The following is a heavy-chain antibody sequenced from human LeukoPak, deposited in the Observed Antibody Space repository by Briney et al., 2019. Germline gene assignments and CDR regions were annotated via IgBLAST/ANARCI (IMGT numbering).Heavy chain of an antibody. J-gene: IGHJ6*02. CDR1: RFTLSSYV. D-gene: IGHD1-26*01. V-gene: IGHV3-23*01. Sequence: GGSLRLSCAGSRFTLSSYVMSGVRQAPGKGLEWVSTTSGSGGAGTYYADSVKGRFTISRDNSRNTLYLPMNGLRAEDTAVYYCVKDRGGSPFYGMDVWGQGTTVTVSS. CDR2: TSGSGGAGT. CDR3: VKDRGGSPFYGMDV.